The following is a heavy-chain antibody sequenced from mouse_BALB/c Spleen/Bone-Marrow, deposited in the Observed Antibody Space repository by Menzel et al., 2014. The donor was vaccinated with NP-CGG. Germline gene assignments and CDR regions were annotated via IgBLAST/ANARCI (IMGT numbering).Heavy chain of an antibody. J-gene: IGHJ1*01. CDR3: ATMITDWYFDV. CDR1: GFNIKDTY. D-gene: IGHD2-4*01. Sequence: VQLQQPGAELVKPGASVKLSCTASGFNIKDTYVHWVKQRPEQGLEWIGRIDPANGNTKYDPKFQGKATMTADTSSNTAYLQLSSLTSEDTAVYYCATMITDWYFDVWGAGTTVTVSS. V-gene: IGHV14-3*02. CDR2: IDPANGNT.